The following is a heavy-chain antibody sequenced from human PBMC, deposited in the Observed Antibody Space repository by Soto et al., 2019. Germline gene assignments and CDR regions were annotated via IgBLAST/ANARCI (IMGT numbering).Heavy chain of an antibody. CDR1: GFTFSSYA. J-gene: IGHJ4*02. V-gene: IGHV3-23*01. D-gene: IGHD3-22*01. Sequence: GGSLRLSCAASGFTFSSYAMSWVRQAPGKGLEWVSAISGSGGSTYYADSVKGRFTISRDNSKNTLYLQMNSLRAEDTAVYYCAKDRLAPYYYDSSGYYDYWGQGTLVTVS. CDR3: AKDRLAPYYYDSSGYYDY. CDR2: ISGSGGST.